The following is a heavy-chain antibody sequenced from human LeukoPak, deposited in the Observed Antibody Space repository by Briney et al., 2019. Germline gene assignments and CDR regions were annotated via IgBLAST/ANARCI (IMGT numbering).Heavy chain of an antibody. Sequence: ASVKVSCKASGYTFTGYYIHWVRQAPGQGLEWMGQINPNSGATNYAQNFQGSVTLTGDKSISTAYMELSSLRSDDTAVYYCASNYDYVWGSPIDYWGQGTLVTVSS. V-gene: IGHV1-2*06. D-gene: IGHD3-16*01. J-gene: IGHJ4*02. CDR1: GYTFTGYY. CDR3: ASNYDYVWGSPIDY. CDR2: INPNSGAT.